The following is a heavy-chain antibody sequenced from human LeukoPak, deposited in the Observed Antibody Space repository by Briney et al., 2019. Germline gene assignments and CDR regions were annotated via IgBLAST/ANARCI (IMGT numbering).Heavy chain of an antibody. CDR1: GFSLSTGGMG. D-gene: IGHD6-6*01. CDR3: ARALTYTSSSALIKVFDN. Sequence: SGPTLVKPTETLTLTCSFSGFSLSTGGMGVGWFRQPPGKTLEWLALIYWDDNKRYSPSLRTSFTITKDTSKNQVVLTMTDMAPTDTATYYCARALTYTSSSALIKVFDNWGQGTLVTVSS. V-gene: IGHV2-5*02. CDR2: IYWDDNK. J-gene: IGHJ4*02.